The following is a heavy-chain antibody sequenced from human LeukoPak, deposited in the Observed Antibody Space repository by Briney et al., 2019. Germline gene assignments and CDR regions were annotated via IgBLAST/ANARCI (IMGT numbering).Heavy chain of an antibody. V-gene: IGHV3-7*04. Sequence: GGSLRLSCAASGSTFSSYWMSWVRQAPGKGLEWVANIKQDGSEKYYVGSVKGRFTISRDNAKNSLYLQMNSLRAEDTAVYYCARGSLYSYGSDYWGQGTLVTVSS. CDR2: IKQDGSEK. CDR1: GSTFSSYW. CDR3: ARGSLYSYGSDY. J-gene: IGHJ4*02. D-gene: IGHD5-18*01.